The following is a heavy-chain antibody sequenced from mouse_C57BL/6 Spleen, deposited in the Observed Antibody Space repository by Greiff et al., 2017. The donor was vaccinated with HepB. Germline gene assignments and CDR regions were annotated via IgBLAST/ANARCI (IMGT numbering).Heavy chain of an antibody. V-gene: IGHV6-3*01. CDR3: TGGTTVHWYFDV. CDR1: GFTFSNYW. J-gene: IGHJ1*03. Sequence: EVHLVESGGGLVQPGGSMKLSCVASGFTFSNYWMNWVRQSPEKGLEWVAQIRLKSDNYATHYAESVKGRFTISRDDSKSSVYLQMNNLRAEDTGIYYCTGGTTVHWYFDVWGTGTTVTVSS. D-gene: IGHD1-1*01. CDR2: IRLKSDNYAT.